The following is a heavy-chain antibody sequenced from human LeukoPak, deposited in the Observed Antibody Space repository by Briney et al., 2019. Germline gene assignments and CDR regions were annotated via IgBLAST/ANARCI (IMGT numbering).Heavy chain of an antibody. D-gene: IGHD1-26*01. Sequence: GGSLRLSCAASGFTFSSYWMSLVRQAPGKGLEWVANIKQDGSDKYYVDSVKGRFTISRDNAKNSLYLQMNSLRAEDTAVYYCARDKIVGATNFDYWGQGTLVTVSS. CDR1: GFTFSSYW. V-gene: IGHV3-7*03. CDR2: IKQDGSDK. CDR3: ARDKIVGATNFDY. J-gene: IGHJ4*02.